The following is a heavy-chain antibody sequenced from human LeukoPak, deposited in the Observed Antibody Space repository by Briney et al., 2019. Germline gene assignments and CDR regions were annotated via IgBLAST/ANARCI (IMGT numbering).Heavy chain of an antibody. CDR1: GGSISSSSYY. CDR3: ARGAGEYYYYYMDV. Sequence: SETLSLICTVSGGSISSSSYYWGWIRQPPGKGLEWIGSIYYSGSTYYNPSLKSRVTISVDTSKNQFSLKLSSVTAADTAVYYCARGAGEYYYYYMDVWGKGTTVTISS. CDR2: IYYSGST. J-gene: IGHJ6*03. D-gene: IGHD3-16*01. V-gene: IGHV4-39*07.